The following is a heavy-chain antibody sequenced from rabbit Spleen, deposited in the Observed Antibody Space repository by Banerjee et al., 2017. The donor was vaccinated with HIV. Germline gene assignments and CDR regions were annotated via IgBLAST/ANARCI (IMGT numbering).Heavy chain of an antibody. D-gene: IGHD4-2*01. V-gene: IGHV1S40*01. CDR2: VDTGSSGFT. CDR1: GFTLSSYW. CDR3: VRRGAGINDGDFNL. Sequence: QSLKESGGDLVKPGASLTLTCTASGFTLSSYWMSWVRQTPGKGLEWIACVDTGSSGFTYFASWAKGRFTISKTSSTTVALQMTSLTAADTATYFCVRRGAGINDGDFNLWGPGPWSPS. J-gene: IGHJ4*01.